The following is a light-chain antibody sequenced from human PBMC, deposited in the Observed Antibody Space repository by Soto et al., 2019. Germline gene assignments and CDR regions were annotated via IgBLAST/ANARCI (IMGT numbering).Light chain of an antibody. CDR1: QSVSSY. V-gene: IGKV3-11*01. CDR3: QHRMNWPLT. J-gene: IGKJ5*01. CDR2: DAS. Sequence: EIVLGQSPATLSLSPGERATLSCRASQSVSSYLLWYQQKPGQTPRLLIYDASNRATGIPARFSGSGSETDFTLTISSLEPEDFAVYYCQHRMNWPLTFGQVTRLAIK.